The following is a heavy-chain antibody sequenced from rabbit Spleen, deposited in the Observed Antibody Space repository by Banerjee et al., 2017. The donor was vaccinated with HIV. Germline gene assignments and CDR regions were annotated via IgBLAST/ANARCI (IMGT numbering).Heavy chain of an antibody. J-gene: IGHJ4*01. CDR1: GFSFSNKAV. CDR3: ARRTYSCGDCLNL. V-gene: IGHV1S45*01. Sequence: QEQLVESGGGLVRPEGSLKLSCTASGFSFSNKAVMCWVRQAPGKGLQWIACINTVTGKAVYATWAKGRFTFSKTSSTTVTLQMTSLTAADTATYLCARRTYSCGDCLNLWGQGTLVTVS. D-gene: IGHD6-1*01. CDR2: INTVTGKA.